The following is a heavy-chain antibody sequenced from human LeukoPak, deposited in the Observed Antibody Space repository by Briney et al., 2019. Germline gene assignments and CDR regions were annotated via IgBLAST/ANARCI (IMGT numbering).Heavy chain of an antibody. CDR3: ARGSSSGWYWYFDL. J-gene: IGHJ2*01. CDR1: GYTFTIYG. V-gene: IGHV1-18*01. Sequence: ASVKVSCKTSGYTFTIYGISWVRQAPGQGLEWMGLISAYGNTNYAQNLQGRVTMTTDTSTSTAYMELRSLRSDDTAVYYCARGSSSGWYWYFDLWGRGTLVTVSS. D-gene: IGHD6-19*01. CDR2: ISAYGNT.